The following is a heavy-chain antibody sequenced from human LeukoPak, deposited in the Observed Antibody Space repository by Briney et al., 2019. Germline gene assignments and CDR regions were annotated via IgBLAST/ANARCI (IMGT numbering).Heavy chain of an antibody. CDR3: ARDPNQLRYFDWLLGDLGY. CDR1: GYTFTSYY. D-gene: IGHD3-9*01. Sequence: ASVKVSCTASGYTFTSYYMHWVRQAPGQGLEWMGIINPSGGSTSYAQKFQGRVTMTRDTSTSTVYMELSSLRSEDTAVYYCARDPNQLRYFDWLLGDLGYWGQGTLVTVSS. J-gene: IGHJ4*02. V-gene: IGHV1-46*01. CDR2: INPSGGST.